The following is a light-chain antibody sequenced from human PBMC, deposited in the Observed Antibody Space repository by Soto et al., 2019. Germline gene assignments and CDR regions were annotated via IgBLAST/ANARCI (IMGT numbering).Light chain of an antibody. CDR1: QTITTW. Sequence: DVRVTQSPPTLSASVGDRVTITCRASQTITTWMAWYQQKPGKAPKLLVYDASTLQSGVATRFSGSGSGTEFTLTIADLQPDDFGTYYCQQSLTMPITFGHGTRLENK. J-gene: IGKJ5*01. CDR2: DAS. V-gene: IGKV1-5*01. CDR3: QQSLTMPIT.